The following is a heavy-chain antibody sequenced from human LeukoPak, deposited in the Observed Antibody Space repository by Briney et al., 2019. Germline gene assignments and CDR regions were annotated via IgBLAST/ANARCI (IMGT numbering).Heavy chain of an antibody. V-gene: IGHV3-23*01. CDR3: AKTTRDGYNYIDY. Sequence: QPGGSLRLSCGASGFTFSSHAMTWVRQAPGKGLERVSAISISGDTTYYADAVKGRFTISRDNSKNTVYLQMNSLRAEDTAVYYCAKTTRDGYNYIDYWGQGTLVTVSS. J-gene: IGHJ4*02. CDR1: GFTFSSHA. CDR2: ISISGDTT. D-gene: IGHD5-24*01.